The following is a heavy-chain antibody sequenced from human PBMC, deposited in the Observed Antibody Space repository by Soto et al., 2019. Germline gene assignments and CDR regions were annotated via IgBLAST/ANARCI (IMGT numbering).Heavy chain of an antibody. CDR2: IYPGDSDT. CDR3: AASILYYGMDV. CDR1: GYTFTNYW. J-gene: IGHJ6*04. V-gene: IGHV5-51*01. Sequence: SLKISCKGSGYTFTNYWIGWVRQMPGKGPEWMGIIYPGDSDTKYNPSFQGQVTISADKSITTTYLQWSSLKASDTAIYYCAASILYYGMDVWGKGTTVTVSS.